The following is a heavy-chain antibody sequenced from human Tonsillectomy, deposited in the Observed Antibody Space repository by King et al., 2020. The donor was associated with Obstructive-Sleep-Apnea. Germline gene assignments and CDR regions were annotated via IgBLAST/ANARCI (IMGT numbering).Heavy chain of an antibody. J-gene: IGHJ4*02. V-gene: IGHV4-59*08. D-gene: IGHD6-13*01. Sequence: VQLQESGPGLVKPSETLSLTCTVSGGSISSYYWSWIRQPPGRGLEWIGYIYYSGSTNYNPPLQRRVTISLDTSNNQFSLKLRSVTAADTAVYYCAGQSIAAAGGVLDYWGQGTLVTVSS. CDR1: GGSISSYY. CDR3: AGQSIAAAGGVLDY. CDR2: IYYSGST.